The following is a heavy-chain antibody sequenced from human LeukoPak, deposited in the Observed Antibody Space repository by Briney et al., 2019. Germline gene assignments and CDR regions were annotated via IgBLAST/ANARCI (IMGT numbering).Heavy chain of an antibody. J-gene: IGHJ4*02. CDR1: GFTFSGYG. Sequence: GGSLRLSCAASGFTFSGYGMHWVRQAPGKGLEWVADIWYDGSNKYYADSVKGRFTISRDNSKNTLYLQMNSLRAEDTAVYYCAKLAAIVTYWGQGTLVTVSS. D-gene: IGHD5-18*01. V-gene: IGHV3-33*06. CDR2: IWYDGSNK. CDR3: AKLAAIVTY.